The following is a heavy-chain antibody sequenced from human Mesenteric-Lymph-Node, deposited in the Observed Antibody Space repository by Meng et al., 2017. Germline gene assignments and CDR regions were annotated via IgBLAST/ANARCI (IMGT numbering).Heavy chain of an antibody. Sequence: VQWQSSGPGLVKPSQTLYLTCAIAGDSVSTNSAAWNWIRQSPSGCLEWLERTYYKSKWYNDYAESVKSRITINPDTSKNQFSLQLNSVTPEDTAVYYCARDPAAFDFWGQGILVTVSS. CDR1: GDSVSTNSAA. CDR2: TYYKSKWYN. D-gene: IGHD6-25*01. J-gene: IGHJ4*02. V-gene: IGHV6-1*01. CDR3: ARDPAAFDF.